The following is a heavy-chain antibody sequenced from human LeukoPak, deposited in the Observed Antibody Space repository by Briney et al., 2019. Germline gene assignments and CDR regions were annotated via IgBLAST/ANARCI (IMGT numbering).Heavy chain of an antibody. D-gene: IGHD3-10*01. CDR1: GSSVSSYY. CDR2: IYSSGST. Sequence: PSETLSLTCTVSGSSVSSYYWSWIRQPAGKGLEWVGHIYSSGSTNYNPSLKSRVSMSVDTSKNQFSLKLSSVTAADTAVYYCARFSRGGSGSYENWFDPWGQGTLVTVSS. CDR3: ARFSRGGSGSYENWFDP. J-gene: IGHJ5*02. V-gene: IGHV4-4*07.